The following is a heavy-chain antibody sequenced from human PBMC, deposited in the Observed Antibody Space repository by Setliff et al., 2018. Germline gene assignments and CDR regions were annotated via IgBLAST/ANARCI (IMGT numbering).Heavy chain of an antibody. Sequence: PGESLKISCKASGYRFTCQWIAWVRQTPGRGLEWMGIIYPADSDTTYSPSFQGQVTISVDKSLSTAYLQWSSLKASDSGKYYCARRGYGGYIYGSFDSWGQGTLVTVSS. CDR1: GYRFTCQW. CDR3: ARRGYGGYIYGSFDS. J-gene: IGHJ5*01. V-gene: IGHV5-51*01. CDR2: IYPADSDT. D-gene: IGHD3-10*01.